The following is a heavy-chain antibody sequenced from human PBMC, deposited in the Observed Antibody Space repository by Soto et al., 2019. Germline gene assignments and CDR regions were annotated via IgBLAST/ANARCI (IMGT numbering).Heavy chain of an antibody. CDR3: ARNSDIAAPFDY. D-gene: IGHD6-13*01. J-gene: IGHJ4*02. V-gene: IGHV1-69*06. Sequence: QVQLVQSGAEVKKTGSSVKVSCKTSGDTFNRYTISWVRQAPGQGLEWMGGIIPIFGTTNYAQKFQGRVTITADKSTSTAYMELRSLRSDDTAFYFCARNSDIAAPFDYWGQGTLVTVSS. CDR2: IIPIFGTT. CDR1: GDTFNRYT.